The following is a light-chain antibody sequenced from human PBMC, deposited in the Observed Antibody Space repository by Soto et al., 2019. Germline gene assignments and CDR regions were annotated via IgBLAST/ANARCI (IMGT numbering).Light chain of an antibody. CDR1: QSVSSY. J-gene: IGKJ3*01. Sequence: EIVLTQSPATLSLSPGERATLSCRASQSVSSYLAWYQQKPGQAPRLLIYDASNRATGIPARFSGSGSGTVFTLTISGLEPDDFAVYYCQQRSNWPPFTFGPGTKVDIK. V-gene: IGKV3-11*01. CDR3: QQRSNWPPFT. CDR2: DAS.